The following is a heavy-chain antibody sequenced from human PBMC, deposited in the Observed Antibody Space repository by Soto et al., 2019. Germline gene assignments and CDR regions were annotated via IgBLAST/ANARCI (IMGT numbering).Heavy chain of an antibody. D-gene: IGHD6-25*01. Sequence: KTSETLSLTCTVSGDSISSPYWSWIRQPPGKGLECIGYIYHTGITNYNPSLKSRVTVSLDTSKNQFSLKLSSVTAADTAVYYCARTARLFDYWGQGIQVTVSS. J-gene: IGHJ4*02. CDR1: GDSISSPY. CDR3: ARTARLFDY. CDR2: IYHTGIT. V-gene: IGHV4-59*11.